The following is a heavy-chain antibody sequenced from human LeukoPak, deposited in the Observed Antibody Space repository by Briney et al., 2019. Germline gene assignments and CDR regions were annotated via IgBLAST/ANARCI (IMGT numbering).Heavy chain of an antibody. CDR2: ISYSGNT. CDR1: GGSINSYY. Sequence: SETLSLTCTVSGGSINSYYWSWIRQPPGKGLEWIGYISYSGNTNYNPSLKSRVTISVDTSKNLFFLKLTSVTAADTVLYYCARGNANWGQGTLVTVSS. CDR3: ARGNAN. J-gene: IGHJ4*02. V-gene: IGHV4-59*01.